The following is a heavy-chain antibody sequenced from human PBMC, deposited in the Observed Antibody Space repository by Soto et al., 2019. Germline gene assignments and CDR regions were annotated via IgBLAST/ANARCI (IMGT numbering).Heavy chain of an antibody. J-gene: IGHJ4*02. CDR3: ARAKGRSFFDN. CDR1: GGSISSGGNF. V-gene: IGHV4-31*03. CDR2: LYDSGST. Sequence: QVQLQESGPGLVKPSQTLSLTCTVSGGSISSGGNFWSWIRQHPGKGLEGIGYLYDSGSTYYSSSLKSRVTTSVDPSKHQFSLRLTSVTAADTAVYYCARAKGRSFFDNWGQGTLVTVSS. D-gene: IGHD1-26*01.